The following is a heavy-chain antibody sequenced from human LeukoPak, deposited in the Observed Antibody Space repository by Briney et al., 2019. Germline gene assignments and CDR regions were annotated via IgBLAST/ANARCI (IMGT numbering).Heavy chain of an antibody. Sequence: SGTLSLTCAVSGGSISSSNWWSWVRQPPGKGLEWIGEINHSGSTNYNPSLKSRVTISVDTSKNQFSLKLSSVTAADTAVYYCARCPRAAAGTGWFDPWGQGTLVTVSS. CDR1: GGSISSSNW. V-gene: IGHV4-4*02. CDR2: INHSGST. J-gene: IGHJ5*02. D-gene: IGHD6-13*01. CDR3: ARCPRAAAGTGWFDP.